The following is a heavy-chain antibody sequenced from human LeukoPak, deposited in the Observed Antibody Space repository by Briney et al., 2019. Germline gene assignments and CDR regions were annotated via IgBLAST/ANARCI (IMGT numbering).Heavy chain of an antibody. Sequence: ASVKVSCKASGYTFTRYGISWVRQAPGQGLEWMGWISAYNGNTNYAQKLQGRVTMTTDTPTTTSYMELRILRHDDTAVYDCARDVGDYYDIVTGLYYFDYWGQGTLVTVSS. V-gene: IGHV1-18*01. J-gene: IGHJ4*02. CDR3: ARDVGDYYDIVTGLYYFDY. D-gene: IGHD3-9*01. CDR1: GYTFTRYG. CDR2: ISAYNGNT.